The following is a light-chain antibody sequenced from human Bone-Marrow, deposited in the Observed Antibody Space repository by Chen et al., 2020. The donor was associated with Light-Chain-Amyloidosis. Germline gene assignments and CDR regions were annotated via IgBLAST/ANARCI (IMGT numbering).Light chain of an antibody. CDR3: QSADSSGTYEVI. V-gene: IGLV3-25*03. CDR1: DLPTKY. CDR2: RDT. J-gene: IGLJ2*01. Sequence: SYDLTQPPSVSVSPGQPARTPCSGDDLPTKYAYWYQQKPGQAPVLVIHRDTERPSGISERFSGSSSGTTATLTISGVQAEDEADYHCQSADSSGTYEVIFGGGTKLTVL.